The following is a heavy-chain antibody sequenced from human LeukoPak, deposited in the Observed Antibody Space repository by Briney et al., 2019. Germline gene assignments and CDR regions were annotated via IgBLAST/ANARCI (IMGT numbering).Heavy chain of an antibody. CDR1: GYTFTTYW. J-gene: IGHJ4*02. Sequence: GESLKISCKGSGYTFTTYWISWVRQMPGKGLEWMGIIYPGDSDTRYSPSFEGQVTISADKSIRTAYLQWNSLKASDTAMYYCARHGSGGFYDSSAYYYYLDSWGQGSLVTVSS. V-gene: IGHV5-51*01. D-gene: IGHD3-22*01. CDR3: ARHGSGGFYDSSAYYYYLDS. CDR2: IYPGDSDT.